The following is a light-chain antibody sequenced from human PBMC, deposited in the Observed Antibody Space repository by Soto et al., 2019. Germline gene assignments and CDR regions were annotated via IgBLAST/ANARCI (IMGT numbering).Light chain of an antibody. V-gene: IGLV3-21*01. CDR3: QVWDSGSAHLL. J-gene: IGLJ2*01. Sequence: SSELTQPPSVSVAPGETARISCGGNNIGSKGVHWYQQKPGQAPVLVIYSDTDLPPVIPERFSGSNSANMATLTISRVEAGDEADYYCQVWDSGSAHLLFGGGTKLTVL. CDR1: NIGSKG. CDR2: SDT.